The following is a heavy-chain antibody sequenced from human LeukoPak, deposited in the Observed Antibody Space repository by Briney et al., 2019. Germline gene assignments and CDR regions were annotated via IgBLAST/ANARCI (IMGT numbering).Heavy chain of an antibody. Sequence: GASVKVSCKASGGTFSSYAISWVRQAPGQGLEWMGGIIPIFGTANYAQKFQGRVTITTDESTSTAYMELSSLRSEDTAVYYCAARRGIYYDCSGYAFDYWGQGTLVTVSS. CDR2: IIPIFGTA. CDR3: AARRGIYYDCSGYAFDY. J-gene: IGHJ4*02. CDR1: GGTFSSYA. D-gene: IGHD3-22*01. V-gene: IGHV1-69*05.